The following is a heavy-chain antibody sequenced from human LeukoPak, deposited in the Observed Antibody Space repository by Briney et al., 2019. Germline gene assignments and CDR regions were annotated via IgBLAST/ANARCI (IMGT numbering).Heavy chain of an antibody. V-gene: IGHV4-39*07. CDR1: SGSISSSTYY. CDR2: IYYTGST. D-gene: IGHD3-22*01. Sequence: SETLSLTCTVSSGSISSSTYYWGWIRQPPGTGLEWIGTIYYTGSTYYNLSLKSRVTISVDTSKNQFSLKLTSVTAADTAVYYCARGTYYYDRSGYYPRLNYWGQGTLVTVSS. CDR3: ARGTYYYDRSGYYPRLNY. J-gene: IGHJ4*02.